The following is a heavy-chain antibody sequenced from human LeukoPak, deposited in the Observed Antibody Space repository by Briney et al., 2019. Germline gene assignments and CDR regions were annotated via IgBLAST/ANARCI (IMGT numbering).Heavy chain of an antibody. CDR2: IYYSGST. V-gene: IGHV4-61*01. Sequence: TSETLSLTCTVSGGSVSSGSYYWSWIRQPPGKGLEWIGYIYYSGSTNYNPSLKSRVTISVDTSKNQFSLKLSSVTAADTAVYYCARLSGYSADYWGQGTLVTVSS. CDR3: ARLSGYSADY. J-gene: IGHJ4*02. CDR1: GGSVSSGSYY. D-gene: IGHD3-22*01.